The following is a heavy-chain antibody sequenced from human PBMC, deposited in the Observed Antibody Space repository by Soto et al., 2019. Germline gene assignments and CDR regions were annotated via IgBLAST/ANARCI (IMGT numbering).Heavy chain of an antibody. CDR1: GFTFSGYG. D-gene: IGHD6-19*01. CDR2: ISNDGRTK. V-gene: IGHV3-30*18. Sequence: GSLRLSCAASGFTFSGYGMHWVRQAPGKGLEWVAAISNDGRTKYYADSVKGRFTISRDNSKGTLDLQMNSLRVEDTAIYYCAKARVSAHNCGWPQVHWGQGTLVTVSS. CDR3: AKARVSAHNCGWPQVH. J-gene: IGHJ4*02.